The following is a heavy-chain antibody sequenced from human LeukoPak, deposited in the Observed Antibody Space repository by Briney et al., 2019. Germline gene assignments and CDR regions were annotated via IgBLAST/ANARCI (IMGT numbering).Heavy chain of an antibody. CDR3: TKLKGWYGEGFFDY. D-gene: IGHD6-19*01. Sequence: GGSLRLSCAASGFTVSSNYMSWVRQPAGKGLEWVSVLYSGGATFYADSVKGRSTISRDTSKNTLYLQMNDLRADDTAVYYCTKLKGWYGEGFFDYWGQGTLVTVSS. CDR2: LYSGGAT. V-gene: IGHV3-53*01. J-gene: IGHJ4*02. CDR1: GFTVSSNY.